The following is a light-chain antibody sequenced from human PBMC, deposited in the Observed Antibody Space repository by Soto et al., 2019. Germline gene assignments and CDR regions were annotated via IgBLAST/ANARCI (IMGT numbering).Light chain of an antibody. CDR2: DAS. Sequence: EVVLTQSPATLSLSLGERANLSCRASHSVRTYLAWYQQKPGQAPRLLLYDASNRATGIPDRFSGSGSGTDFTLTISRLEPEDVAVYDCQQYGSSPRTFGQGTKVDI. CDR3: QQYGSSPRT. J-gene: IGKJ1*01. V-gene: IGKV3-20*01. CDR1: HSVRTY.